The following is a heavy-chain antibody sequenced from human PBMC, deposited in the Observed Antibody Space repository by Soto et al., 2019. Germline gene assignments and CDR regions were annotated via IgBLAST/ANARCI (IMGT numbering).Heavy chain of an antibody. CDR3: AKIQVQYGGAQSGAIGS. D-gene: IGHD2-15*01. J-gene: IGHJ4*02. Sequence: EVQQLESGGGLVQPGGSLRLSCAASGFTFSSYAMTWVRQAPGKGLEWVSGISGSGGRISYSDSAKGRLTISRDTSKNTLYLQMYSLRAEDSAVYSCAKIQVQYGGAQSGAIGSWGLGNVVTVS. CDR2: ISGSGGRI. V-gene: IGHV3-23*01. CDR1: GFTFSSYA.